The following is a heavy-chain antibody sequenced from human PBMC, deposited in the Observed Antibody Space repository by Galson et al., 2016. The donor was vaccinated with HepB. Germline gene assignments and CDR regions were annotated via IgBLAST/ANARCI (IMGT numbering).Heavy chain of an antibody. D-gene: IGHD6-6*01. J-gene: IGHJ4*02. CDR2: INSDGSST. CDR1: GFTFSTYW. V-gene: IGHV3-74*01. CDR3: VAARPDFDY. Sequence: SLRLSCAASGFTFSTYWMHWVRQTPGEGLVWVSRINSDGSSTNYADFVKGRFTISRDNAKNTLYLQMNSLRAEDTAVYYCVAARPDFDYWGQGTLVTVSS.